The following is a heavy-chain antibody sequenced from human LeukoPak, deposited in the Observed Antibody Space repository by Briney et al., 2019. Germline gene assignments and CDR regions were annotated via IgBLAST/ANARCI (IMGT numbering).Heavy chain of an antibody. CDR1: GFAFSSYN. D-gene: IGHD3-22*01. CDR3: ARRPYSDTSGRLSDV. CDR2: IGSSGSPI. J-gene: IGHJ6*02. Sequence: GSLRLSCAASGFAFSSYNMNWVRQAPGKGLEWISYIGSSGSPIHYADSVGGRFTISRDNAKNSLYLQMNSLRDEDTAVYFCARRPYSDTSGRLSDVWGQGTTVTVSS. V-gene: IGHV3-48*02.